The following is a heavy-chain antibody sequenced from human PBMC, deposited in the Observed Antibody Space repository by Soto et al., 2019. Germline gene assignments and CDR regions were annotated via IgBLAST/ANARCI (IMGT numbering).Heavy chain of an antibody. Sequence: QLQLQESGPGLVKPSETLSLTCTVSGGSISSSSYYWGWIRQPPGKGLEWIGSIYYSGSTYYNPSPKSRVTISVDTSKTQYSLKLSSVTAADTAVYYCARLAVAGTRWFDPWGQGTLVTVSS. CDR3: ARLAVAGTRWFDP. D-gene: IGHD6-19*01. CDR1: GGSISSSSYY. V-gene: IGHV4-39*01. J-gene: IGHJ5*02. CDR2: IYYSGST.